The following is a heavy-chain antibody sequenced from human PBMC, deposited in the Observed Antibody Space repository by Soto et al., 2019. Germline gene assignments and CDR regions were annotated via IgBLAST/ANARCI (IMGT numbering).Heavy chain of an antibody. J-gene: IGHJ6*03. Sequence: ESGGGLVQPGGSLRLSCAASGFTFSSYSMNWVRQAPGKGQEWVSYISSSSSTIYYADSVKGRFTISRDNAKNSLYLQMNSLRAEDTAVYYCARGDSGYENMDVWGKGTTVTVSS. CDR2: ISSSSSTI. V-gene: IGHV3-48*01. CDR3: ARGDSGYENMDV. CDR1: GFTFSSYS. D-gene: IGHD5-12*01.